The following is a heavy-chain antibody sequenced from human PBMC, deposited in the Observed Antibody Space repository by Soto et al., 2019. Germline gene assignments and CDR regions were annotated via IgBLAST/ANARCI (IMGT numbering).Heavy chain of an antibody. V-gene: IGHV3-23*01. J-gene: IGHJ4*02. CDR1: GFTFDEFG. Sequence: GGSLRLSCAASGFTFDEFGMSWVRQDPGKGLEWVSGLSGSGGSTYYADSVKGRFTISRDNSKSTLYLQMNSLRAEDTAVYYCVKDSLVIAAAGDHFDYWGQGTLVTVSS. CDR3: VKDSLVIAAAGDHFDY. CDR2: LSGSGGST. D-gene: IGHD6-13*01.